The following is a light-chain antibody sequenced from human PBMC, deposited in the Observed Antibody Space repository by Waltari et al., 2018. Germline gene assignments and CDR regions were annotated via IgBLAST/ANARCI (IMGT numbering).Light chain of an antibody. CDR3: QQLNSYPLT. CDR2: AAS. Sequence: DIQLTQSPSFLSASVGDRVTITCRASQGISRYLAWSQQEPGKDPKLLIYAASTLQSGGPSRFSGSGSVTEFTLTISSLQPEDFATYYCQQLNSYPLTFGGGTKVEIK. CDR1: QGISRY. J-gene: IGKJ4*01. V-gene: IGKV1-9*01.